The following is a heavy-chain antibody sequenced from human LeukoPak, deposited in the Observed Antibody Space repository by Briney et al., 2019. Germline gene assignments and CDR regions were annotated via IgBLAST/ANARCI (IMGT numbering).Heavy chain of an antibody. Sequence: AAVKVSYKASRYTFNSYGISWVRQAPGQGPECMAWISAYNGNTNYAQKLQGRVTMTTDTSRSTAYMEVRSLRSDDTAVYYCARVGSYDSSGYYYYYGMDVWGQGTTVTVSS. J-gene: IGHJ6*02. CDR1: RYTFNSYG. CDR2: ISAYNGNT. CDR3: ARVGSYDSSGYYYYYGMDV. V-gene: IGHV1-18*01. D-gene: IGHD3-22*01.